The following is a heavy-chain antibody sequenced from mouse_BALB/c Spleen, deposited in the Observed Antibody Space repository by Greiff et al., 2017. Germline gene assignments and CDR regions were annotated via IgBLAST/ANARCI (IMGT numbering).Heavy chain of an antibody. V-gene: IGHV14-3*02. Sequence: VQLQQSGAELVKPGASVKLSCTASGFNIKDTYMHWVKQRPEQGLEWIGRIDPANGNTKYDPKFQGKATITADTSSNTAYLQLSSLTSEDTAVYYCARVRYDYYYAMDYWGQGTSVTVSS. CDR2: IDPANGNT. D-gene: IGHD2-14*01. CDR1: GFNIKDTY. J-gene: IGHJ4*01. CDR3: ARVRYDYYYAMDY.